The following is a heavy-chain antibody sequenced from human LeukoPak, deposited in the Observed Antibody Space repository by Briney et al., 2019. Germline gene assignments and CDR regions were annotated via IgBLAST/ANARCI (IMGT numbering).Heavy chain of an antibody. V-gene: IGHV5-51*01. CDR1: GYIFISYW. Sequence: GASLQISCKGSGYIFISYWIAWVRQLPGKGLEWMGIIYPGDSDTRYSPSFQGQVTISADKSISTAYLQWSSLKASDTAIYYCARQDSSSWYNAYWGQGTLVTVSS. D-gene: IGHD6-13*01. CDR3: ARQDSSSWYNAY. J-gene: IGHJ4*02. CDR2: IYPGDSDT.